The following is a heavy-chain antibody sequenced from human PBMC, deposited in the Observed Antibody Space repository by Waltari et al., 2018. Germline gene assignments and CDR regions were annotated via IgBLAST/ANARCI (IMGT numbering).Heavy chain of an antibody. D-gene: IGHD2-15*01. CDR2: IQRSGRT. CDR1: GDSMSSSDW. J-gene: IGHJ4*02. V-gene: IGHV4-4*02. CDR3: ARDRGRGIYLDS. Sequence: QTQLQESGPGLVKPSGTLSLTCTVPGDSMSSSDWWSWVRQTPEKGLEWIGQIQRSGRTHYNPSFESRVTISIDTSKNQFSLKVTSTTAADTAVYYCARDRGRGIYLDSWGRGTLVTVSP.